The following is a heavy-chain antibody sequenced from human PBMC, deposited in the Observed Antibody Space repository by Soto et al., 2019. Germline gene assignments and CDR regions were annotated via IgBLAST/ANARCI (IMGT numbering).Heavy chain of an antibody. D-gene: IGHD5-18*01. J-gene: IGHJ5*02. CDR1: GFTFSNYA. V-gene: IGHV3-23*01. CDR2: ISATGRDT. Sequence: LRLSCAASGFTFSNYAMSWVRQAPGKGLEWVSGISATGRDTYYADSVKDRFTISRDSSKNSLYLQMNSLRAEDTAVYYCARDGGYSYASPTWGQGTLVTVSS. CDR3: ARDGGYSYASPT.